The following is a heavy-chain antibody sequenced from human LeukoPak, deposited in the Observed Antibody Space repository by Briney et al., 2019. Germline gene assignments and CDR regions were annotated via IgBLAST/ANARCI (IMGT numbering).Heavy chain of an antibody. J-gene: IGHJ3*02. CDR3: ARDPLGTTAAFDI. D-gene: IGHD1-1*01. Sequence: SVKVSCKASGGTFSSYAISWVRQAPGQGLEWMGGNIPIFGTANYAQKFQGRVTITADESTSTAYMELSSLRSEDTAVYYCARDPLGTTAAFDIWGQGTMVTVSS. CDR1: GGTFSSYA. V-gene: IGHV1-69*13. CDR2: NIPIFGTA.